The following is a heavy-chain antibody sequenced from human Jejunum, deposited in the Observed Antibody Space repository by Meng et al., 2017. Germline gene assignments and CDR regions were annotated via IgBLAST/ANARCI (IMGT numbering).Heavy chain of an antibody. Sequence: GESLKISCAASGFTFSDYYMSWIRQAPGKGLQWVSYISSTGKTIYYEDSVKGRFTISRDNARNSLYLQMNSLRAEDTAVYFCARGLVTTGHEYFQNWGQGTLVTVSS. CDR1: GFTFSDYY. V-gene: IGHV3-11*04. D-gene: IGHD1-1*01. J-gene: IGHJ1*01. CDR2: ISSTGKTI. CDR3: ARGLVTTGHEYFQN.